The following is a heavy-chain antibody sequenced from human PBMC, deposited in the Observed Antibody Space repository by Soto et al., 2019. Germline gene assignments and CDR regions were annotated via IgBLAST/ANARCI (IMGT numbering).Heavy chain of an antibody. D-gene: IGHD1-1*01. V-gene: IGHV3-53*04. CDR1: GFTVSSNY. CDR2: IYSGGST. CDR3: AGGKGWYYYYMDV. J-gene: IGHJ6*03. Sequence: GSLRLSCAASGFTVSSNYMSWVRQAPGKGLEWVSVIYSGGSTYYADSVKGRFTISRHNSKNTLYLQMNSLRAEDTAVYYCAGGKGWYYYYMDVWGKGTTVTVSS.